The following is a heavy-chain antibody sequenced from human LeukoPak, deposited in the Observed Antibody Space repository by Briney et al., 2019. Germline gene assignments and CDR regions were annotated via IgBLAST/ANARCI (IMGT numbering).Heavy chain of an antibody. Sequence: GGSLRLSCAASGFTFSSYSMNWVRQAPGKGLEWVSSISSSSCYIYYADSVKGRFTISRDNAKNSLYLQMNSLRAEDTAVYYCARDRSYYGSGSYYWFDPWGQGTLVTVSS. CDR1: GFTFSSYS. CDR2: ISSSSCYI. D-gene: IGHD3-10*01. CDR3: ARDRSYYGSGSYYWFDP. V-gene: IGHV3-21*01. J-gene: IGHJ5*02.